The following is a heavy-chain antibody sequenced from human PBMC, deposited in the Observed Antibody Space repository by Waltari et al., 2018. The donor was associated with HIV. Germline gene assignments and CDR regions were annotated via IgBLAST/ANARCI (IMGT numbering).Heavy chain of an antibody. CDR3: TRRAVVVTAKGPFDP. Sequence: QLQLQESGPGLVKPSETLSLTCTVSGDSLSSSSYYWGWIRHPPGKGLAWIGGISYSGSTYYNPSLKSRVTISVDTSKNQFALKLSSVTAADTAVYYCTRRAVVVTAKGPFDPWGQGTLVTVSS. J-gene: IGHJ5*02. CDR1: GDSLSSSSYY. CDR2: ISYSGST. V-gene: IGHV4-39*01. D-gene: IGHD2-21*02.